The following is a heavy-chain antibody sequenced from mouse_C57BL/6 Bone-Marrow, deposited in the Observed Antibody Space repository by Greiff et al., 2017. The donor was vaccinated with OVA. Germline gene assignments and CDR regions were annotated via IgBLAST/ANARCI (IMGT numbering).Heavy chain of an antibody. J-gene: IGHJ1*03. D-gene: IGHD1-1*01. Sequence: EVQGVESGPELVKPGASVKMSCKASGYTFTDYNMHWVKQSHGKSLEWIGYINPNNGGTSYNQKFKGKATLTVNKSSSTAYMELRSLTSEDSAVDYWARHHSNDSCYSWYFDVWGTGTTVTVSS. CDR3: ARHHSNDSCYSWYFDV. V-gene: IGHV1-22*01. CDR1: GYTFTDYN. CDR2: INPNNGGT.